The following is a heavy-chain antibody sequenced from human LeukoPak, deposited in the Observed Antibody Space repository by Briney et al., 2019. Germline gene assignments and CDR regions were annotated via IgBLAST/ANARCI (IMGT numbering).Heavy chain of an antibody. CDR3: ARDSGTTGEVKFDP. Sequence: SETLSLTCSVSGGSISSYYWSWIRQPAGKGLEWIGRIYNSGSTTYNPSLKSRVTMSVDTSKNQFSLKLSSVTAADTAVYYCARDSGTTGEVKFDPWGQGTLVTVSS. CDR2: IYNSGST. CDR1: GGSISSYY. J-gene: IGHJ5*02. V-gene: IGHV4-4*07. D-gene: IGHD3-10*01.